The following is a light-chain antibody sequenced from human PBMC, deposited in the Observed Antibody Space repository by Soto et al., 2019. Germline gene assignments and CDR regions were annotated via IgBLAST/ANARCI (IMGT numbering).Light chain of an antibody. J-gene: IGLJ1*01. CDR3: CSYAGSSLGGYV. CDR1: SSDVGSYNL. V-gene: IGLV2-23*01. CDR2: EGS. Sequence: QSALTQPASVSGSPGQSITISCTGTSSDVGSYNLVSWYQQHPGKAPKLMIYEGSKRPSGVSNRFSGSKSGNTASLTISGLQAEDEADYYCCSYAGSSLGGYVFGTGTNLTVL.